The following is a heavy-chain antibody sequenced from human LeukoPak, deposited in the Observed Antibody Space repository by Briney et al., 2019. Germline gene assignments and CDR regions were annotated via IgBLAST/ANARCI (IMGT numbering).Heavy chain of an antibody. CDR1: EFSVGSNY. D-gene: IGHD6-13*01. CDR2: ISWDSYFT. J-gene: IGHJ6*03. CDR3: ARQAAGLPNYYVDV. V-gene: IGHV3-43*01. Sequence: GGSLRLSCAASEFSVGSNYMTWVRQAPGKGLEWVSLISWDSYFTYYADSVKGRFTISRDNKKNSLYLQMNSLRIEDTALYYCARQAAGLPNYYVDVWGKGTTVTVSS.